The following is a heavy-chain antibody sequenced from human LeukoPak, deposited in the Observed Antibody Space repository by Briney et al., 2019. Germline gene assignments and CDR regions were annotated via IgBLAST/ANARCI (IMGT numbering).Heavy chain of an antibody. Sequence: ASVKVSCKASGYTFTSYYMHWVRQAPGQGLEWMGIINPSGGSTSYAQKFQGRVTMTRDMSTSTVYMDLSSLRSEDTAVYYCARDRYASGSYYNPNNCFDPWGQGTLVTVPS. CDR2: INPSGGST. V-gene: IGHV1-46*01. J-gene: IGHJ5*02. CDR3: ARDRYASGSYYNPNNCFDP. CDR1: GYTFTSYY. D-gene: IGHD3-10*01.